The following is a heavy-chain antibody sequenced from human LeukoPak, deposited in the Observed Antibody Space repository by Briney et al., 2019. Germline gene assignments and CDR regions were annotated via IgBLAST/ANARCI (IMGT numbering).Heavy chain of an antibody. CDR2: IKQDGSEK. V-gene: IGHV3-7*01. CDR3: ARVGGRYSPLGY. CDR1: GFTFSSYW. Sequence: GGSLRLSCAASGFTFSSYWMSWVRQAPGKGLEWVANIKQDGSEKYYVDSVKGRFTISRDNAKNALYLQMISLRAEDTAVYYCARVGGRYSPLGYWGQGTLVTVSS. J-gene: IGHJ4*02. D-gene: IGHD3-16*02.